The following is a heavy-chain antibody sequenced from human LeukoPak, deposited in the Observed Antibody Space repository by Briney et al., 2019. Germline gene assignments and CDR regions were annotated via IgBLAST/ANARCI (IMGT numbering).Heavy chain of an antibody. J-gene: IGHJ4*02. Sequence: GGSMRLSCAASGCTFSNYYMNWVHQPPGKGLEWVSSNSSGSSYIYYADSVRGRFTISRDNAKNSLYLQMNSLRAEDTAVYYCATGVRSYNSALDYWGQGTLVTVSS. V-gene: IGHV3-21*01. CDR1: GCTFSNYY. D-gene: IGHD3-10*01. CDR3: ATGVRSYNSALDY. CDR2: NSSGSSYI.